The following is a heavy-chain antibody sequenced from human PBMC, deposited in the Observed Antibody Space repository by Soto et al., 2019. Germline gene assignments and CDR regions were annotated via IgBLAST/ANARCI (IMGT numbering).Heavy chain of an antibody. Sequence: EVQLVESGGGMVQPGGSLRLSCAGSGFTFSDYAMTWVRQATGKGLEWLSYIDFDSSPIRYADSVMGRFTVSRDNAKDSLYLQMNRLRPEDTAIYYCARGLGSSWFFLWGPGTLVTVSS. CDR1: GFTFSDYA. D-gene: IGHD6-13*01. CDR3: ARGLGSSWFFL. V-gene: IGHV3-48*01. J-gene: IGHJ5*02. CDR2: IDFDSSPI.